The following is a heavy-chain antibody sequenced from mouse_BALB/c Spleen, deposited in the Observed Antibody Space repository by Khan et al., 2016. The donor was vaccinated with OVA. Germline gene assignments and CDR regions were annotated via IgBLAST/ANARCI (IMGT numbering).Heavy chain of an antibody. CDR3: ARNRDGGSYWYFDV. V-gene: IGHV2-6-4*01. D-gene: IGHD3-3*01. CDR1: AFSLSRYS. Sequence: VQLQESGPGLVAPSQSLSITCTVSAFSLSRYSINWVRQPPGKGLEWLGIMWIGGSTDYNSALKSRLSISKDNSKSQVFLKMNSPQTDDTAMYYCARNRDGGSYWYFDVWGAGTTVTVSS. J-gene: IGHJ1*01. CDR2: MWIGGST.